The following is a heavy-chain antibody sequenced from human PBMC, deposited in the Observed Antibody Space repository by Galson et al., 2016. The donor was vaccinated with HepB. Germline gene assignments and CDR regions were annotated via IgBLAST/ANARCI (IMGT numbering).Heavy chain of an antibody. CDR2: IDSSGHST. CDR3: AKAATPVFYYHGMDV. V-gene: IGHV3-23*01. J-gene: IGHJ6*02. CDR1: EFTFSSYA. Sequence: SLRLSCAASEFTFSSYAMSWVRQAPGKGLEWVSAIDSSGHSTYYTDSVTGRFTISRDNSKNMLYLQMNSLRYEDTAVYYCAKAATPVFYYHGMDVGGQGTTVTVSS.